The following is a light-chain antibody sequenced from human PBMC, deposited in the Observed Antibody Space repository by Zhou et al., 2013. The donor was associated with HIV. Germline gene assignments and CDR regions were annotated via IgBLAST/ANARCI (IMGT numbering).Light chain of an antibody. J-gene: IGKJ1*01. CDR3: QQYNNWLWT. Sequence: TQSPASLSVSPGERATLSCRASQSVSSSYLAWYQQKPGQAPRLLMYDVSKRATGVPARFTGSGSGTDFTLTISRLEPEDFAVYYCQQYNNWLWTFGQGTKVEIK. CDR2: DVS. CDR1: QSVSSSY. V-gene: IGKV3D-20*02.